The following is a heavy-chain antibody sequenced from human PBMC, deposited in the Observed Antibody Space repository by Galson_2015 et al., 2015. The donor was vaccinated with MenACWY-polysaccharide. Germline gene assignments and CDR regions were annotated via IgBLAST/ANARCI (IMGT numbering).Heavy chain of an antibody. J-gene: IGHJ6*02. CDR2: MFTSGRT. CDR1: GASISDYY. D-gene: IGHD1-26*01. Sequence: SEPLSLTCTVSGASISDYYWSWIRQPAGKGMEWIGRMFTSGRTNYNPSLKSRVTMSVDTSNNQFPLKVTSVTAADTAVYYCARARGSPRGYGMDVWGQGTTVTVSS. V-gene: IGHV4-4*07. CDR3: ARARGSPRGYGMDV.